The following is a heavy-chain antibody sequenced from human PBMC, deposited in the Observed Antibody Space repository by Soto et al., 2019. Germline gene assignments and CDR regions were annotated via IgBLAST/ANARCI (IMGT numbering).Heavy chain of an antibody. CDR3: ARHHVRGRTIAGAAEF. J-gene: IGHJ4*02. D-gene: IGHD1-26*01. Sequence: QVQLQQWGAGLLKPSETLSLTCAVYGGSLSGYYWSWIRQPTGKGLEWIGEINHSGNTNYNPSLKSRVTISVDTSKNQLFLNLSSVTAADTAIYYCARHHVRGRTIAGAAEFWGQGTLVTVSS. CDR1: GGSLSGYY. V-gene: IGHV4-34*01. CDR2: INHSGNT.